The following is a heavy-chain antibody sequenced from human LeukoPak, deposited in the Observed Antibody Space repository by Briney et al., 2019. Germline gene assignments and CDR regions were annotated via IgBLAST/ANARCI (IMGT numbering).Heavy chain of an antibody. CDR1: GFTFGKYW. Sequence: HPGGSLRLSCVASGFTFGKYWMSWVRQAPGKGLEWVANIKLDGSEKNYVDSVKGRFTISRDNTKNSLYLQMNSLRAEDTAIYYCARGISPDPWGQGTLVTVSS. J-gene: IGHJ5*02. CDR3: ARGISPDP. D-gene: IGHD2-15*01. V-gene: IGHV3-7*01. CDR2: IKLDGSEK.